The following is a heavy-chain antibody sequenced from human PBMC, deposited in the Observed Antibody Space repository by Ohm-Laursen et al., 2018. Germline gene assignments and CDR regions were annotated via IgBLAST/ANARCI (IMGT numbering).Heavy chain of an antibody. CDR2: INSDGRVT. D-gene: IGHD4-17*01. CDR1: GFTFTSNW. CDR3: VRDRRLRSYAFDL. J-gene: IGHJ3*01. V-gene: IGHV3-74*01. Sequence: GSLRLSCAASGFTFTSNWMHWVRQAPGKGLVWVSSINSDGRVTNYADSVKGRYTISRDSAYSTLYLQMKSLRVEDTSVYYCVRDRRLRSYAFDLWGLGTRVTVSS.